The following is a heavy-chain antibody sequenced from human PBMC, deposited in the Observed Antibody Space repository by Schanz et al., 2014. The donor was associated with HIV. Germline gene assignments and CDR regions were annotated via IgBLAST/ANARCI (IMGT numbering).Heavy chain of an antibody. CDR2: ITWNSGSK. V-gene: IGHV3-74*01. CDR1: GFTFSTYW. J-gene: IGHJ4*02. CDR3: ACECDYGGNSCFDY. D-gene: IGHD4-17*01. Sequence: EVQLVESGGGLVQPGGSLRLSCAASGFTFSTYWMHWVRQAPGKGLVWVSGITWNSGSKGYADSVKGRFTISRDNAKNFLYLQMNSLRAEDTALYYCACECDYGGNSCFDYWGQGTLVTVSS.